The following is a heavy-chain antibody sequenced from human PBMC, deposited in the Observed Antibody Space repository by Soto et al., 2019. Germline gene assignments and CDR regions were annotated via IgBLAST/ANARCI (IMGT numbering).Heavy chain of an antibody. CDR2: ISAYNGNT. V-gene: IGHV1-18*01. CDR1: GYTFTSYG. D-gene: IGHD2-21*02. CDR3: ARVVDIVVVTAIEYGGYYFDY. Sequence: ASVKVSCKASGYTFTSYGISWVRQAPGQGLEWMGWISAYNGNTNYAQKLQGRVTMTTDTSTSTAYMELRSLRSDDTAVYYCARVVDIVVVTAIEYGGYYFDYWGQGTLVTVSS. J-gene: IGHJ4*02.